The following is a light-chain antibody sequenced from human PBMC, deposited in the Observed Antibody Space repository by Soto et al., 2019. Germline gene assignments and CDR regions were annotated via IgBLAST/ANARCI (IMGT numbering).Light chain of an antibody. CDR2: GNT. CDR3: QSYDSSLSGGI. Sequence: QSVLTQPHSVSGAPGQRVTISGTGRSSNIGAHYDVHWYQQLPGTAPKLLIYGNTNRPSGVPDRFSGSKSGTSASLAITGLQPEDQADYYCQSYDSSLSGGIFGGGTKLTVL. V-gene: IGLV1-40*01. CDR1: SSNIGAHYD. J-gene: IGLJ2*01.